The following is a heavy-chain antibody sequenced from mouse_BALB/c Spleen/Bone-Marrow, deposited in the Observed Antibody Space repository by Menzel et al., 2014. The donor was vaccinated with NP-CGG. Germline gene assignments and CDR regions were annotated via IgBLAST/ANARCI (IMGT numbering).Heavy chain of an antibody. Sequence: EVQLVESGAELVKPGASVKLSCTASGFNIKDTYMHWVKQRPEQGLEWIGRVDPANGNTKYDPKFQGKATITADTSSNTAYLQLSSLTSEDTAAYYCARYRLGTYFDYWGQGTTLTVSS. D-gene: IGHD2-14*01. CDR2: VDPANGNT. J-gene: IGHJ2*01. V-gene: IGHV14-3*02. CDR1: GFNIKDTY. CDR3: ARYRLGTYFDY.